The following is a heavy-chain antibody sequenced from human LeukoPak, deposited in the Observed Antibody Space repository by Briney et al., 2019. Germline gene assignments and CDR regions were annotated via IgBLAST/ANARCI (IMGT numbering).Heavy chain of an antibody. Sequence: PSETLSLTCTVSGGSISSGSYYWSWIRQPAGKGLEWIGGIYTSGSTNYNPSLKSRVTISVDTSKNQFSLKLSSVTAADTAVYYCAAGRYYFDYWGQGTLVTVSS. V-gene: IGHV4-61*02. CDR1: GGSISSGSYY. J-gene: IGHJ4*02. CDR3: AAGRYYFDY. CDR2: IYTSGST.